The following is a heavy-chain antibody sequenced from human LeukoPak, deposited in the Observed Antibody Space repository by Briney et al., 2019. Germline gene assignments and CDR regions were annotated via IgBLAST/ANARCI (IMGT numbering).Heavy chain of an antibody. CDR2: IYYSGST. Sequence: KPSETLSLTCTVSGGSISSYYWSWIRQPPGKGLEWIGYIYYSGSTNYNPSLKSRVTISVDTSKNQFSLKLSSVTAADTAVYYCARVILELGDAFDIWGQGTMVPVSS. J-gene: IGHJ3*02. CDR3: ARVILELGDAFDI. D-gene: IGHD1-7*01. CDR1: GGSISSYY. V-gene: IGHV4-59*08.